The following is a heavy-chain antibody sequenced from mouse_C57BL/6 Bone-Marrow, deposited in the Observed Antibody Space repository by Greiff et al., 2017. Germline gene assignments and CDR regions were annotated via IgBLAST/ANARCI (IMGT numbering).Heavy chain of an antibody. CDR3: ARDPYESIYFDY. CDR1: GYAFSSSW. CDR2: IYPGDGDT. J-gene: IGHJ2*01. D-gene: IGHD2-10*02. V-gene: IGHV1-82*01. Sequence: QVQLQQSGPELVKPGASVKISCKASGYAFSSSWMNWVKQRPGKGLEWIGRIYPGDGDTNYNGKFKGKATLTADKSSSTAYMQLSSLTSEDSAVYVCARDPYESIYFDYWGQGTTLTVSS.